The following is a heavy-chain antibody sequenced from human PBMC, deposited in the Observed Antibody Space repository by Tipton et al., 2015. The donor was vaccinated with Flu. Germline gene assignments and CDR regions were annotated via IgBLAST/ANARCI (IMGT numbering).Heavy chain of an antibody. J-gene: IGHJ5*02. CDR2: IYYSGTT. CDR1: GFTVSSNY. D-gene: IGHD3-9*01. CDR3: AKEGSYNILTNYYNKGVDP. Sequence: QLVQSGGGLIQPGGSLRLSCAASGFTVSSNYMSWFRQSPGTGLEWIGSIYYSGTTYYNPSLKSRVTMSIDTSKNQFSLKVTSVTAADTAVYYCAKEGSYNILTNYYNKGVDPWGQGTLVIVSS. V-gene: IGHV4-59*02.